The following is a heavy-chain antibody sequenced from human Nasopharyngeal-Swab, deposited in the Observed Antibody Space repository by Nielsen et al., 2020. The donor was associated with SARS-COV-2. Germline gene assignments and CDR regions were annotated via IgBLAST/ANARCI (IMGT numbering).Heavy chain of an antibody. V-gene: IGHV3-30-3*01. CDR2: ISYDGSNK. CDR3: ARGSSSYYFDY. Sequence: GGSLRLSCAASGFTFSSYAMHWVRPAPGKGLEWVAVISYDGSNKYYADSVKGRLTISRDNSKNTLYLQMNSLRAEDTAVYYCARGSSSYYFDYWGQGTLVTVSS. CDR1: GFTFSSYA. D-gene: IGHD6-6*01. J-gene: IGHJ4*02.